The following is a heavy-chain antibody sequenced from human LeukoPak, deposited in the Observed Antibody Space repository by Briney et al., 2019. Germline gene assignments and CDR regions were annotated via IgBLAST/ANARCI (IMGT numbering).Heavy chain of an antibody. D-gene: IGHD5-18*01. CDR2: INTDGSST. V-gene: IGHV3-74*01. CDR1: GSTFSSYW. J-gene: IGHJ2*01. CDR3: ARGNVDTAMVPGGYFDL. Sequence: GGSLRLSCAASGSTFSSYWMHWVRQAPGKGLVWVSRINTDGSSTSYADSVKGRFTISRDNAKNTLYLQMNSLRAEDTAVYYCARGNVDTAMVPGGYFDLWGRGTLVTVSS.